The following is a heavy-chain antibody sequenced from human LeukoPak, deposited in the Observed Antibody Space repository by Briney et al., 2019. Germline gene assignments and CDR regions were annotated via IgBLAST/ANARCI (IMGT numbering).Heavy chain of an antibody. D-gene: IGHD6-25*01. V-gene: IGHV3-23*01. Sequence: GGSLRLSCAASGFTFSSYAMSWVRQPPGKGLEWISAISGRGDTTYYADSVKGRFTISRDNSKNTLYLQMSSLLAEDTALYYCAKVVGSFDYWGQGTLVTVSS. CDR2: ISGRGDTT. CDR1: GFTFSSYA. CDR3: AKVVGSFDY. J-gene: IGHJ4*02.